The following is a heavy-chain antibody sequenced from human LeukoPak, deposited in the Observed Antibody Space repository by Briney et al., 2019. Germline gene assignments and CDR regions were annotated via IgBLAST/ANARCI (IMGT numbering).Heavy chain of an antibody. CDR1: GFTFSSFW. CDR3: ARGGAAADY. J-gene: IGHJ4*02. Sequence: PGGSLRRSCAASGFTFSSFWMNWVRQAPGKGLEWVANINQEGYEKHYVDSVKGRFTISRDNAKNSLYLQMNSLRAEDTAVYYCARGGAAADYWGQGTLVTVSS. CDR2: INQEGYEK. D-gene: IGHD6-13*01. V-gene: IGHV3-7*01.